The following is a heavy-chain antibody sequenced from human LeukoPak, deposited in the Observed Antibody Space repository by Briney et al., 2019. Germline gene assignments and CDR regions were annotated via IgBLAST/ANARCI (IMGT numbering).Heavy chain of an antibody. CDR2: IIPILGIA. CDR3: ASFRYYGSGRSTYNWFDP. D-gene: IGHD3-10*01. J-gene: IGHJ5*02. Sequence: ASVKVSCKASGGTFSSYTISWARQAPGQGLEWMGRIIPILGIANYAQKFQGRVTITADKSTSTAYMELSSLRSEDTAVYYCASFRYYGSGRSTYNWFDPWGQGTLVTVSS. V-gene: IGHV1-69*02. CDR1: GGTFSSYT.